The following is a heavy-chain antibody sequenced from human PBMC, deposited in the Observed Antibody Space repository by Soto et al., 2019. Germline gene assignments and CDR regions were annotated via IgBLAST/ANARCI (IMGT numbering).Heavy chain of an antibody. CDR3: ARLLHRDSVHIPPVPHDY. V-gene: IGHV1-18*01. Sequence: ASVKVSCKASGYTFTSYGSSWVRQAPGQGLEWMGWISAYNGNTNYAQKLQGRVTMTTDTSTSTAYMELRSLRSDDTAVYYCARLLHRDSVHIPPVPHDYGGQGTRVT. CDR1: GYTFTSYG. D-gene: IGHD3-16*01. CDR2: ISAYNGNT. J-gene: IGHJ4*02.